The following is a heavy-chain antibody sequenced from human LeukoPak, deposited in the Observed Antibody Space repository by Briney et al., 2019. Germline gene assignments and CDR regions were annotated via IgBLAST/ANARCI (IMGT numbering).Heavy chain of an antibody. CDR2: ISAYNGNT. J-gene: IGHJ6*02. Sequence: GASVKVSCKASGYTFTGYGISWVRQAPGQGLEWMGWISAYNGNTNYAQKLQGRVTMTTDTSTSTAYMELRSLRSDDTAVYYCARDQTNPYYYYGMDVWGQGTTVTVSS. CDR1: GYTFTGYG. CDR3: ARDQTNPYYYYGMDV. D-gene: IGHD1-14*01. V-gene: IGHV1-18*01.